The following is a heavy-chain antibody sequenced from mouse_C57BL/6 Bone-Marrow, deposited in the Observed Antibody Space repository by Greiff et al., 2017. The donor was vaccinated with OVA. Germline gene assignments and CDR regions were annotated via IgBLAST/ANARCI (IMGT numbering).Heavy chain of an antibody. CDR3: ARERWLLPDRYFDV. J-gene: IGHJ1*03. CDR1: GYSITSGYY. Sequence: EVQLQESGPGLVKPSQSLSLTCSVTGYSITSGYYWNWIRQFPGNKQEWMGYISYDGRNTYNPSLKNRISITRDTSKNQFFLKLNSVTTEDTATYYCARERWLLPDRYFDVWGTGTTVTVSS. V-gene: IGHV3-6*01. CDR2: ISYDGRN. D-gene: IGHD2-3*01.